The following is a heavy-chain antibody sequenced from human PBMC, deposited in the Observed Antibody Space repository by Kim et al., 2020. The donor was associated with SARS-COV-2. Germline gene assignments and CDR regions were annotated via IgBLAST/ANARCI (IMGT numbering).Heavy chain of an antibody. CDR1: GFTFSSYG. CDR3: ARSNYDYVWGSYRADYYYYGMDV. V-gene: IGHV3-33*01. CDR2: IWYDGSNK. J-gene: IGHJ6*02. D-gene: IGHD3-16*02. Sequence: GGSLRLSCAASGFTFSSYGMHWVRQAPGKGLEWVAVIWYDGSNKYYADSVKGRFTISRDNSKNTLYLQMNSLRAEDTAVYYCARSNYDYVWGSYRADYYYYGMDVWGQGTTVTVSS.